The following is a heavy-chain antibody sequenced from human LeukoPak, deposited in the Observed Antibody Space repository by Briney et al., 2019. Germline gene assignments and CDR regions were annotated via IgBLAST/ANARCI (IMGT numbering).Heavy chain of an antibody. CDR2: ISSNGGIT. V-gene: IGHV3-64*01. CDR1: GVTFSSYA. J-gene: IGHJ4*02. Sequence: GGSLRLSCAASGVTFSSYAMHWVRQAPGKGLEYVSAISSNGGITYYANSVKGRFTISRDNSKNTLYLQMGSLRAEDMAVYYCARVWTGTTDYWGQGTLVTVSS. CDR3: ARVWTGTTDY. D-gene: IGHD1-1*01.